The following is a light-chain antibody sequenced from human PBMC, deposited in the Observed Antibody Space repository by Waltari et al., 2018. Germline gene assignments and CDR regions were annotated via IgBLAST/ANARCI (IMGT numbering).Light chain of an antibody. J-gene: IGLJ1*01. CDR1: SSDVGSYNL. CDR2: EGS. CDR3: CSYAGSSTYV. Sequence: QSPLTQPASVSGSPGQSITIPCPGTSSDVGSYNLVSWYQQHPGKAPKLMIYEGSKRPSGVSNRFSGSKSGNTASLTISGLQAEDEADYYCCSYAGSSTYVFGTGTKVTVL. V-gene: IGLV2-23*01.